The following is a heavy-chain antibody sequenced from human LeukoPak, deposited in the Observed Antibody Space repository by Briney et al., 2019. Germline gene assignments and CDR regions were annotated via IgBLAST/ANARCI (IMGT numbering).Heavy chain of an antibody. CDR2: IIPIFGTA. Sequence: SVKVSCKASGYTFTSYAISWVRQAPGQGLEWMGGIIPIFGTANYAQKFQGRVTITTDESTSTAYMELSSLRSEDTAVYYCARDIIGSGWNPSRYFDYWGQGTLVTVSS. J-gene: IGHJ4*02. CDR1: GYTFTSYA. V-gene: IGHV1-69*05. CDR3: ARDIIGSGWNPSRYFDY. D-gene: IGHD6-19*01.